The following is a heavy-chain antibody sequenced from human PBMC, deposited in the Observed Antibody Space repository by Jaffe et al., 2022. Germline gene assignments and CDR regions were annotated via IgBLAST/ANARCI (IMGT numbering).Heavy chain of an antibody. J-gene: IGHJ3*02. V-gene: IGHV4-4*02. CDR3: ATSLVSMVRGVIIPDDAFDI. CDR2: IYHSGST. D-gene: IGHD3-10*01. CDR1: GGSISSSNW. Sequence: QVQLQESGPGLVKPSGTLSLTCAVSGGSISSSNWWSWIRQPPGKGLEWIGEIYHSGSTNYNPSLKSRVTISVDKSKNQFSLKLSSVTAADTAVYYCATSLVSMVRGVIIPDDAFDIWGQGTMVTVSS.